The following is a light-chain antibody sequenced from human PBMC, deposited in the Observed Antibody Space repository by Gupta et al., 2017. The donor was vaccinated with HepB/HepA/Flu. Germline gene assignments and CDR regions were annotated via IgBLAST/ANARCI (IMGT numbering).Light chain of an antibody. CDR2: AAS. V-gene: IGKV1-39*01. CDR3: QQSVSTPYT. J-gene: IGKJ2*01. Sequence: DIQMTQSPSSLSASVGDRVTITCRPSQTISSYLNWYQQTPGKAPRLLIFAASSLQSGVPSRFSGSGYDTDFTLTISRLQPEDFATYYCQQSVSTPYTFGQGTTMDIK. CDR1: QTISSY.